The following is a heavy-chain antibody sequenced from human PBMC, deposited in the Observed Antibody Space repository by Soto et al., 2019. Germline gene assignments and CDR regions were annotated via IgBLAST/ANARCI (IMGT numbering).Heavy chain of an antibody. Sequence: ASVKVSCKASGYTFTGYYMHWVRQAPGQGLEWMGWITTDKGKTTYAQKFQGRVTMTRDTSTSTVYMELSSLRSEDTAVYYCARGGSPPITMIIWGQGTMVTVSS. CDR3: ARGGSPPITMII. J-gene: IGHJ3*02. D-gene: IGHD3-22*01. CDR2: ITTDKGKT. CDR1: GYTFTGYY. V-gene: IGHV1-2*02.